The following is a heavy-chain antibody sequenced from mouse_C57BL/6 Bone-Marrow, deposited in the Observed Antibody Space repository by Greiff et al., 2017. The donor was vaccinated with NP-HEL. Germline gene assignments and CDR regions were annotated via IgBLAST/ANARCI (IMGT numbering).Heavy chain of an antibody. CDR3: ARDYYYGSRRLYWYFDV. J-gene: IGHJ1*03. D-gene: IGHD1-1*01. V-gene: IGHV5-4*01. CDR1: GFTFSSYA. Sequence: EVKLMESGGGLVKPGGSLKLSCAASGFTFSSYAMSWVRQTPEKRLEWVATISDGGSYTYYPDNVKGRFTISRDNAKNNLYLQMSHLKSEDTAMYYCARDYYYGSRRLYWYFDVWGTGTTVTVSS. CDR2: ISDGGSYT.